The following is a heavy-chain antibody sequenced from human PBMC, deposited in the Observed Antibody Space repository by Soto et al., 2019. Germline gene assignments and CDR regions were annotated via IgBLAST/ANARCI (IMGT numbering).Heavy chain of an antibody. J-gene: IGHJ5*02. V-gene: IGHV1-2*02. CDR1: GYTFTGYY. Sequence: SVKVSCKASGYTFTGYYIHWVRQAPGQGLEWMGGINPNSGSSNYARKFQGRVTMTRDTSITTAYMELTSLRSDDTAVYYCARYCSSTSCQFDPWGQGTLVTVSS. D-gene: IGHD2-2*01. CDR2: INPNSGSS. CDR3: ARYCSSTSCQFDP.